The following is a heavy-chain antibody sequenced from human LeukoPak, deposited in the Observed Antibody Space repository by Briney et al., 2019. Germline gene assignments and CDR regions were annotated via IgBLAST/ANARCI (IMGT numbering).Heavy chain of an antibody. Sequence: PSETLSLTCAVYGGSFSGYYWSWIRQPPGKGLEWIGEINHSGSTNYNPSLKSRVTISVDTSKNQFSLKLSSVTAAGTAVYYCARARIPRSYFDYWGQRTLVTVSS. D-gene: IGHD6-19*01. V-gene: IGHV4-34*01. CDR3: ARARIPRSYFDY. J-gene: IGHJ4*02. CDR1: GGSFSGYY. CDR2: INHSGST.